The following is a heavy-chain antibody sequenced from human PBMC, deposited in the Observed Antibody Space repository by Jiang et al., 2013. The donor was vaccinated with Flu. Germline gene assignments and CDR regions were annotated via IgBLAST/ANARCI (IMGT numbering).Heavy chain of an antibody. V-gene: IGHV3-23*01. CDR1: GFTFGAYA. CDR3: AKVRRNYYDSSDYPCDAFDI. Sequence: LESGGGLVQPGGSLRLSCAASGASGFTFGAYALNWVRQGPGTGLEWVSTVSGSGSHTYYADSVKGRFTISRDNSKNTLYLQMNSLRAEDTAVYYCAKVRRNYYDSSDYPCDAFDIWGQGTMVTVSS. J-gene: IGHJ3*02. D-gene: IGHD3-22*01. CDR2: VSGSGSHT.